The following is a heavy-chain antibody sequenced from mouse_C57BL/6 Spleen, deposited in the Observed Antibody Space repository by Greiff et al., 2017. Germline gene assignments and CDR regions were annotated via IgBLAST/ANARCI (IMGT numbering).Heavy chain of an antibody. CDR2: IYPGDGDT. J-gene: IGHJ2*01. V-gene: IGHV1-80*01. D-gene: IGHD1-1*01. Sequence: VQLQQSGAELVKPGASVKISCKASGYAFSSYWMNWVKQRPGQGLEWIGQIYPGDGDTNYHGKFKGKATLTADKSSSTAYMQLSSLTSEDSAVYFCARGGHYYGPHYFDFWGQGATLTVSS. CDR3: ARGGHYYGPHYFDF. CDR1: GYAFSSYW.